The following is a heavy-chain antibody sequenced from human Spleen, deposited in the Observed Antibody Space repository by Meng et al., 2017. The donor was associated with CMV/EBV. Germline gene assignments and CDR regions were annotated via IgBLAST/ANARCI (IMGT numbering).Heavy chain of an antibody. CDR2: ISGGGTNT. Sequence: ASGFTFNTYAMSWVRQAPGKGLEWVADISGGGTNTYYADSLKGRFTISRDNSKNTLYLEMNSLTVDDTAMYYCAKGRLLRYFDWATAWGQGTLVTVSS. CDR1: GFTFNTYA. D-gene: IGHD3-9*01. V-gene: IGHV3-23*01. CDR3: AKGRLLRYFDWATA. J-gene: IGHJ4*02.